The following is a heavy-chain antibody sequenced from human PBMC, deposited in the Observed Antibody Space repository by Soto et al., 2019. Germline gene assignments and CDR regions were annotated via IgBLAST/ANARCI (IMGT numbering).Heavy chain of an antibody. J-gene: IGHJ4*02. CDR1: GFTLSNYA. CDR2: ISGSGGNT. D-gene: IGHD3-16*01. V-gene: IGHV3-23*01. CDR3: AKDRVESGLGEVDY. Sequence: EVQLLESGGGLVQPGGSLRLSCATSGFTLSNYAMNWVRQAPGKGLEWVSGISGSGGNTYYADSVKGRFTISRDNSKNTLYLQMNSLRAEDTAVYYCAKDRVESGLGEVDYWGQGTLVTVSS.